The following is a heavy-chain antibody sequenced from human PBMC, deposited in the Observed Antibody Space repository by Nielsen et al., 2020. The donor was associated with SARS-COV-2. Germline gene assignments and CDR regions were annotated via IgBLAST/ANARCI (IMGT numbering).Heavy chain of an antibody. J-gene: IGHJ6*02. CDR3: ASIAAADTTSYYYYGMDV. D-gene: IGHD6-13*01. CDR1: GFTFSSYS. CDR2: ISSSSSYI. V-gene: IGHV3-21*01. Sequence: GESLKISCAASGFTFSSYSMNWVRQAPGKGLEWVSSISSSSSYIYYADSVKGRFTISRDNAKNSLYLQMNSLRAEDTAVYYCASIAAADTTSYYYYGMDVWGQGTTVTVSS.